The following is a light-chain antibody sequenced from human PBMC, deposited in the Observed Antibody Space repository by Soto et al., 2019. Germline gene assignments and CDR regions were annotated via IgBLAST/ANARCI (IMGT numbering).Light chain of an antibody. J-gene: IGKJ1*01. V-gene: IGKV1-8*01. CDR2: AAS. CDR3: QQYYSYPRT. CDR1: QGISSY. Sequence: AIRMTQSPSSFSASTGDRVTITCRASQGISSYLAWYQQKPGKAPKLLIYAASTLQSGVPSRFSCSGSGTDFTLTISCLQSEEFATYYCQQYYSYPRTFGQGTKVEIK.